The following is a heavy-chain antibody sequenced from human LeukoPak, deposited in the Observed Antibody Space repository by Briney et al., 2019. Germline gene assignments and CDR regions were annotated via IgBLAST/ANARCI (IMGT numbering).Heavy chain of an antibody. J-gene: IGHJ6*03. V-gene: IGHV4-61*08. CDR2: IYYSGSP. D-gene: IGHD5-18*01. Sequence: SETLSLTCTVSGDSISSGDYYWSWIRQPPGKGLEWIGYIYYSGSPNYNPSLKSRVTISVDTSKNQFSLKLSSVTAADTAMYYCAREREWIQLPAMRSYYYMDVWGKGTTVTVSS. CDR3: AREREWIQLPAMRSYYYMDV. CDR1: GDSISSGDYY.